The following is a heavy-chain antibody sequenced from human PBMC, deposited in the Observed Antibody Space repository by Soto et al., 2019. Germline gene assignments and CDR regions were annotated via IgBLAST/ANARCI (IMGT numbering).Heavy chain of an antibody. CDR1: GFTFSSYW. CDR2: IKQDGSEK. V-gene: IGHV3-7*05. D-gene: IGHD3-9*01. J-gene: IGHJ3*01. Sequence: GGSLRLSCVASGFTFSSYWMSWVRQAPGKGLEWVANIKQDGSEKYYVDSVKGRFTISRDNAKNSLYLQMNSLRAEDTAVYYCATRLTGGGPTPLWGQGTMVTVSS. CDR3: ATRLTGGGPTPL.